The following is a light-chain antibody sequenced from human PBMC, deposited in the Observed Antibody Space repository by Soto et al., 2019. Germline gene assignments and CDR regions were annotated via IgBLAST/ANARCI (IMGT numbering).Light chain of an antibody. CDR3: SSYTGSNIRYV. V-gene: IGLV2-14*01. CDR1: SNDVGGYNY. CDR2: EVS. Sequence: QSALTQPASVSGSPGQSITISCTGTSNDVGGYNYVSWYQHHPGKAPKLMIYEVSDRPSGVSNRFSGSKSGNTASLTISGLQAEDKADYYCSSYTGSNIRYVFGTGTKVTVL. J-gene: IGLJ1*01.